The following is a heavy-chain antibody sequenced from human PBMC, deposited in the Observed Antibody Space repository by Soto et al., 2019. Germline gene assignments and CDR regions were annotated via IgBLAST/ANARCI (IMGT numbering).Heavy chain of an antibody. D-gene: IGHD4-17*01. J-gene: IGHJ4*02. Sequence: SETLSLTCAVSGGSISSGGYSRNWIRQPPGKGLEWIGYIYHSGSTYYNPSLKSRVTISVDRSKNQFSLKLSSVTAADTAVYYCARGMTTVTTFDYWGQGTLVTVSS. CDR2: IYHSGST. V-gene: IGHV4-30-2*01. CDR1: GGSISSGGYS. CDR3: ARGMTTVTTFDY.